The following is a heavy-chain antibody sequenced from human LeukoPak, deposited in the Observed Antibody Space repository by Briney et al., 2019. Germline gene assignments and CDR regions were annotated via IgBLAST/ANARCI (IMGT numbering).Heavy chain of an antibody. CDR2: IRYDGSNK. D-gene: IGHD2-15*01. CDR1: GFTFSSYG. CDR3: AKDLSGWYCSGGSCYSSYYYYMDV. J-gene: IGHJ6*03. V-gene: IGHV3-30*02. Sequence: GGSLRLSCAASGFTFSSYGMHWVRQAPGKGLEWVAFIRYDGSNKYYADSVKGRFTISRDNSKNTLYLQMNSLRAEDTAVYYCAKDLSGWYCSGGSCYSSYYYYMDVWGKGTTVTISS.